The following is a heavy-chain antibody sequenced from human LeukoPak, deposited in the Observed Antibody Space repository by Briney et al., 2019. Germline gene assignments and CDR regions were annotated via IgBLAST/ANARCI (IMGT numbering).Heavy chain of an antibody. J-gene: IGHJ6*03. CDR3: ARDRASYDFWSGYNYMDV. CDR1: GFTFSSYA. Sequence: GGSLRLTCAASGFTFSSYAMSWVRQAPGKGLEWVSAISGSGGSTYYADSVKGRFTISRDNSKNTLYLQMNSLRAEDTAVYYCARDRASYDFWSGYNYMDVWGKGTTVTAFS. CDR2: ISGSGGST. V-gene: IGHV3-23*01. D-gene: IGHD3-3*01.